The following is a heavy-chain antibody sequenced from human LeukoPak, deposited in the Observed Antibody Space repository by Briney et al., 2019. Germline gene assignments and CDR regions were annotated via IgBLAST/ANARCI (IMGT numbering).Heavy chain of an antibody. CDR1: GFTFSSYA. V-gene: IGHV3-23*01. Sequence: PGGCLRLSCAASGFTFSSYAMSWVRQAPGKGLEWVSAISGSGGSTYYADSVKGWFTISRDNSKNTLYLQMNSLRAEDMAVYYCAKDLWGEGGDFYLDYWGQGTLVTVSS. CDR3: AKDLWGEGGDFYLDY. D-gene: IGHD2-21*02. CDR2: ISGSGGST. J-gene: IGHJ4*02.